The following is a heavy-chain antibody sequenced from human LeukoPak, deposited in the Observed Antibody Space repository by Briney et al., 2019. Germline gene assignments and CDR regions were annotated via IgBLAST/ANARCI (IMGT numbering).Heavy chain of an antibody. CDR3: AGPRRSGWSIRGGSFDY. CDR2: INHSGST. J-gene: IGHJ4*02. CDR1: GGSFSGYY. V-gene: IGHV4-34*01. Sequence: SETLSLTCAVYGGSFSGYYWSWIRQPPGKGLEWIGEINHSGSTNYNPSLKSRVTISVDTSKNQFSLKLSSVTAADTAVYYCAGPRRSGWSIRGGSFDYWGQGTLVTVSS. D-gene: IGHD6-19*01.